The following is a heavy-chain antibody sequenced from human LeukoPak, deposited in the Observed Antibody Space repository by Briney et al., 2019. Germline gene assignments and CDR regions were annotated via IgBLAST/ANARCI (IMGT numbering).Heavy chain of an antibody. CDR2: INSDGSST. CDR3: ASPSCSGGSCYSGIDY. J-gene: IGHJ4*02. Sequence: GGSLRLSCAASGFTFSSNWMHWVRHAPGKGLVWVSRINSDGSSTSYADSVKGRFTISRDNAKNTLYLQMNSLRAEDTAVYYCASPSCSGGSCYSGIDYWGQGTLVTVSS. CDR1: GFTFSSNW. V-gene: IGHV3-74*01. D-gene: IGHD2-15*01.